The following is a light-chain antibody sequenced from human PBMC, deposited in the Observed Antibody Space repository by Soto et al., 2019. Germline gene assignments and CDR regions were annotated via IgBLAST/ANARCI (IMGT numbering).Light chain of an antibody. CDR3: EQYDKSIT. V-gene: IGKV3-20*01. CDR2: GAS. CDR1: QSVSRSY. J-gene: IGKJ4*01. Sequence: EIVLTQSPGTLSLSPGERATLSCRASQSVSRSYLAWYQQNPGQAPRLLIYGASSRATGIPDRFSGSGSGTDFTLTINRLEPEDFAVYYCEQYDKSITFGGGTKVEIK.